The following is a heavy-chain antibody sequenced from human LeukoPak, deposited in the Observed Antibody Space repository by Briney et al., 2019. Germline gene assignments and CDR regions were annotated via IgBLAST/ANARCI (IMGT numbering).Heavy chain of an antibody. CDR2: IYSGGST. J-gene: IGHJ3*02. CDR1: GFTVSSNY. Sequence: GGSLRLSCAASGFTVSSNYMSWVRQAPGKGLEWVSVIYSGGSTYYADSVKGRFTISRDNSKNTLYLQMNSLRAEDTAVYYCARDAYDYVWGSYRYGDAFDIWGQGTMVTVSS. V-gene: IGHV3-53*01. CDR3: ARDAYDYVWGSYRYGDAFDI. D-gene: IGHD3-16*02.